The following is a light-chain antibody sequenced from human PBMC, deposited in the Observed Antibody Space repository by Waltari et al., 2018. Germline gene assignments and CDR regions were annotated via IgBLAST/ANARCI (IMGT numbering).Light chain of an antibody. CDR1: QGISSY. CDR2: DAS. J-gene: IGKJ2*01. V-gene: IGKV1-9*01. Sequence: DIQLTQSPSFLSASVGDRVTITFRASQGISSYLAWYQQKPGKAPQILVYDASALQSGVPSRFSGSGSGTEFTLTISSLQPEDFATYYCQQLKSFPYTFGQGTKLEIK. CDR3: QQLKSFPYT.